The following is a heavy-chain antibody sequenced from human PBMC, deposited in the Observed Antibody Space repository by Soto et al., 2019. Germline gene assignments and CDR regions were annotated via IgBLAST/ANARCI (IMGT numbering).Heavy chain of an antibody. CDR1: GFTFDDYT. CDR3: AKDYCSSTSCYVGDYFDY. Sequence: GGSLRLSCAASGFTFDDYTMHWVRQAPGKGLEWVSLISWDGGSTYYADSVKGRFTISRDNSKNSLYLQMNSLRTEDTALYYCAKDYCSSTSCYVGDYFDYWGQGTLVTVSS. D-gene: IGHD2-2*01. V-gene: IGHV3-43*01. J-gene: IGHJ4*02. CDR2: ISWDGGST.